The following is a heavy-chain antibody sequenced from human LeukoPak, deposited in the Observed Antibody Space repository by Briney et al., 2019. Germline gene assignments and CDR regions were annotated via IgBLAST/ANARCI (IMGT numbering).Heavy chain of an antibody. V-gene: IGHV1-2*02. J-gene: IGHJ6*02. Sequence: ASVKVSCKASGYTFTGYYMHWVGQAPGQGLEWMGWINPNSGGTNYAQKFQGRVTMTRDTSISTAYMELGRLRSDDTAVYYCARGYSSSWLGYYYYYYGMDVWGQGTTVTVSS. CDR1: GYTFTGYY. CDR2: INPNSGGT. CDR3: ARGYSSSWLGYYYYYYGMDV. D-gene: IGHD6-13*01.